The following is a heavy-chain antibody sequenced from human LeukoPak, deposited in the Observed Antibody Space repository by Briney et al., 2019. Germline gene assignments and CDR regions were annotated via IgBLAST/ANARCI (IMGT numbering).Heavy chain of an antibody. J-gene: IGHJ6*02. CDR3: ARGPPYCSSTSCRKTESYGMDV. V-gene: IGHV1-8*01. Sequence: GASVKVSCKASGYTFTSYDINWVRQATGQGLEWMGWMNPNSGNTGYAQKFQGKVTMTRNTSISTAYMELSSLRSEDTAVYYCARGPPYCSSTSCRKTESYGMDVWGQGTTVTVSS. D-gene: IGHD2-2*01. CDR1: GYTFTSYD. CDR2: MNPNSGNT.